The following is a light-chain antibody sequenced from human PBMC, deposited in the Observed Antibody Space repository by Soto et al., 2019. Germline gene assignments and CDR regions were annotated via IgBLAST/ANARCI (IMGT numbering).Light chain of an antibody. CDR1: QSVSSSY. J-gene: IGKJ5*01. Sequence: EKVLTQSPGTLSLSPVGTARRSCMASQSVSSSYLAWYQQKPGQAPRLLIYGASSRATGIPDRFSGSGSGTDFTLTISRLEPEDFAMYYCHQYGSSPPVTFGQGTRLEI. CDR2: GAS. CDR3: HQYGSSPPVT. V-gene: IGKV3-20*01.